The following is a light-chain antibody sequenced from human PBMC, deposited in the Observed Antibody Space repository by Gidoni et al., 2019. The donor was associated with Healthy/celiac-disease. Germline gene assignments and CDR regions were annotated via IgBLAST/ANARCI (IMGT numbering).Light chain of an antibody. CDR3: QQYGSSLLT. V-gene: IGKV3-20*01. J-gene: IGKJ4*01. CDR1: QRVSSSY. CDR2: GAS. Sequence: EIVLTQSPCTLSFSSGERATLCCRASQRVSSSYLAWYQQKPGQAPMLHIYGASSRATGIPDRVSGSGSETDFTLTSRRLEPEAVAVYYWQQYGSSLLTFGGGTKVEIK.